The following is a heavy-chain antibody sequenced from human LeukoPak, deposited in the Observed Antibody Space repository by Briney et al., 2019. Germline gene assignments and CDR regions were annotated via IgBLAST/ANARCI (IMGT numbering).Heavy chain of an antibody. V-gene: IGHV3-23*01. D-gene: IGHD5-18*01. CDR2: ISGSGGST. CDR3: AKVSSYGYEQGYFDY. CDR1: GFTFSSYS. Sequence: GGSLRLSCAASGFTFSSYSMNWVRHAPGKGLEWVSAISGSGGSTYYADSVKGRFTISRDNSKNTLYLQMNSLRAEDTAVYYCAKVSSYGYEQGYFDYWGQGTLVTVSS. J-gene: IGHJ4*02.